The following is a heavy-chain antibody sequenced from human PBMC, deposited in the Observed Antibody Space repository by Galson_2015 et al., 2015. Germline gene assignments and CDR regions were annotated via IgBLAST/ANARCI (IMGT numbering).Heavy chain of an antibody. CDR2: FDPEDGET. CDR3: AANLGRGLIIPTNLDY. Sequence: SVKVSCKVSGYTLIELSMHWVRQAPGKGLEWVGSFDPEDGETIYAQKFQGRVTMSEDASTDTAYMELSSLRSEGTAVYYCAANLGRGLIIPTNLDYWGQGTLVTVSS. J-gene: IGHJ4*02. D-gene: IGHD3-10*01. CDR1: GYTLIELS. V-gene: IGHV1-24*01.